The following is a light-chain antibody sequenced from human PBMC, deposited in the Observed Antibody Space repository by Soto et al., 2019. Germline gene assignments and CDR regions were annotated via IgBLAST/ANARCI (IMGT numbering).Light chain of an antibody. CDR3: QRWGAGMPV. J-gene: IGLJ3*02. V-gene: IGLV4-69*01. CDR2: LNSDGSH. CDR1: SGHSSYA. Sequence: QPVLTQSSSASASPGASVTLTCTLSSGHSSYAIAWHQQQPEKGPRYLMKLNSDGSHSKGDGIPDRFSGSSSGAERYLTISRLQSEDEADYYCQRWGAGMPVFGGGTKVTVL.